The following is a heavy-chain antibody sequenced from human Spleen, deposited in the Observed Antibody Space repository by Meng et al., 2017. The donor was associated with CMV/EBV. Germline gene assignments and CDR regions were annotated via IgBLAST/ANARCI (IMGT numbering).Heavy chain of an antibody. Sequence: GGSLRLSCAASGFTFSSYWMHWVRQAPGKGLMWVSRINSDGSTTSYADSVKGRFTISRDNAKNTLFLQMNSLRAEDAAVYYCARDSGSFTSADSWGQGALVTVSS. D-gene: IGHD1-26*01. CDR1: GFTFSSYW. CDR3: ARDSGSFTSADS. V-gene: IGHV3-74*01. J-gene: IGHJ4*02. CDR2: INSDGSTT.